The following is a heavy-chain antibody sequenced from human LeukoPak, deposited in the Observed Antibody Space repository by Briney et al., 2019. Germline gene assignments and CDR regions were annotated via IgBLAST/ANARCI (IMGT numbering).Heavy chain of an antibody. CDR1: GGSISSSSYY. D-gene: IGHD3-10*01. J-gene: IGHJ4*02. Sequence: SETLSLTCTVSGGSISSSSYYWGWIRQPPGKGLEWIGNVYYRGSTYYNPSLKSRVTISVDTSKNQFSLKLSSVTAADTAVYYCARLLYGSGSYSNIFDSWGQGTLVTVSS. CDR3: ARLLYGSGSYSNIFDS. V-gene: IGHV4-39*01. CDR2: VYYRGST.